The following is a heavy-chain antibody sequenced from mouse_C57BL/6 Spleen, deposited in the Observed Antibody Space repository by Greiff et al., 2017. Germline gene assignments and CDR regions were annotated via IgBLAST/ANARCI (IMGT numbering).Heavy chain of an antibody. CDR1: GYSFTDYN. V-gene: IGHV1-39*01. CDR3: ASSYYSNFGEVYYAMDY. J-gene: IGHJ4*01. D-gene: IGHD2-5*01. CDR2: INPNYGTT. Sequence: EVQLQQSGPELVKPGASVKISCKASGYSFTDYNMNWVKQSNGKSLEWIGVINPNYGTTSYNQKFKGKATLTVDQSSSTAYMQLNSLTSEDSAVYYCASSYYSNFGEVYYAMDYWGQGTSVTVSS.